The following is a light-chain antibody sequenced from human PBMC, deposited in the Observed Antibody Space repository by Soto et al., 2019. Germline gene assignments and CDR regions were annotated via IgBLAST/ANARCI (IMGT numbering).Light chain of an antibody. J-gene: IGKJ4*01. V-gene: IGKV1-33*01. CDR2: DAS. CDR3: QQYDNLPLT. Sequence: DIQMTQSPSSLSASVGDRVTITCQTSQDISNYLNWYQQKPGQAPKLLIYDASNFETGVPSRFSGSGSGTDFTFTISSLQPEDIATYYWQQYDNLPLTFGGGTKVEIK. CDR1: QDISNY.